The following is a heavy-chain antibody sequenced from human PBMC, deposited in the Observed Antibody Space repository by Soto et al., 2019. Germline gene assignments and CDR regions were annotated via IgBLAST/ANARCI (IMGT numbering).Heavy chain of an antibody. CDR1: GGSISRGGYY. D-gene: IGHD7-27*01. V-gene: IGHV4-31*03. CDR2: IYETGAT. Sequence: SETLSLTCSVSGGSISRGGYYWSWIRQHPGEGLEYIGYIYETGATYYKPSLKSRVSISADTSKNQFSLKLSSVTGADTAVYFCAGMAVPGASYWGQGTLVTVSS. J-gene: IGHJ4*02. CDR3: AGMAVPGASY.